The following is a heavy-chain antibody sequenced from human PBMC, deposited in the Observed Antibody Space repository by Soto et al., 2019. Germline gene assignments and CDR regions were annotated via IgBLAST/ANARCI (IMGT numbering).Heavy chain of an antibody. D-gene: IGHD3-9*01. Sequence: EVQLVESGGGLVQPGGSLRLSCAASGFTFSSYSMNWVRQAPGKGLEWGSYISSSSSTIYYADSVKGRFTISRDNAKNSLYLQMNSLRDEDTAVYYCATSFDWLLRVDYWGQGTLVTVSS. CDR3: ATSFDWLLRVDY. V-gene: IGHV3-48*02. CDR2: ISSSSSTI. CDR1: GFTFSSYS. J-gene: IGHJ4*02.